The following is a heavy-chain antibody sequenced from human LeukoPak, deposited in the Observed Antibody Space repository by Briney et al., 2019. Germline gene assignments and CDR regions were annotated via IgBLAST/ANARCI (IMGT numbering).Heavy chain of an antibody. CDR2: IYTSGST. CDR1: GGSFSGYY. CDR3: ARDPNSAL. J-gene: IGHJ4*02. Sequence: PSETLSLTCAVYGGSFSGYYWSWIRQPAGKGLEWIGRIYTSGSTNYNYNPSLKSRVTISVDTSKNQFSLKLSSVTAADTAVYYCARDPNSALWGQGTLVTVSS. D-gene: IGHD2-21*01. V-gene: IGHV4-4*07.